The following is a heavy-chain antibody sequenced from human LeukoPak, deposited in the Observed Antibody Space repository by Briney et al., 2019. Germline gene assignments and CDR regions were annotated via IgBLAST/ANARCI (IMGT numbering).Heavy chain of an antibody. D-gene: IGHD3-10*01. CDR3: ARGNYYGSGSFLLQSYYFDY. CDR1: GFTLSSYS. Sequence: GRSLRLSCEASGFTLSSYSIHWVRQAPGKGLEWVAVISYDGSKKYCADSVKGRVTISRDSSRNMVYLQMNSLRAEDTAVYYCARGNYYGSGSFLLQSYYFDYWGQGTLVTVSS. CDR2: ISYDGSKK. J-gene: IGHJ4*02. V-gene: IGHV3-30-3*01.